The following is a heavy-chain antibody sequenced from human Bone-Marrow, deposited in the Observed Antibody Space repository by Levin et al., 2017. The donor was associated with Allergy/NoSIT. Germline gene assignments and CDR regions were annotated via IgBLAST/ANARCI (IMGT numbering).Heavy chain of an antibody. CDR3: AKDRDFYGSASVGN. J-gene: IGHJ4*01. CDR2: ISGSGDST. V-gene: IGHV3-23*01. Sequence: GESLKISCAASGFTFSNYAMSWVRQAPGKGLEWVSGISGSGDSTYDGDSVKGRFTISRDNSKNTLYLQMNSLRAEDTAVYYWAKDRDFYGSASVGNWGHGTLVTVSS. D-gene: IGHD3-10*01. CDR1: GFTFSNYA.